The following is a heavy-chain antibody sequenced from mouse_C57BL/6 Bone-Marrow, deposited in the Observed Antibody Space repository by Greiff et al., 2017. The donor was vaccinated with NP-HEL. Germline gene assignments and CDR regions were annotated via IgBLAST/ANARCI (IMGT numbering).Heavy chain of an antibody. D-gene: IGHD2-5*01. V-gene: IGHV3-6*01. CDR1: GYSITSGYY. CDR2: ISYDGSN. J-gene: IGHJ1*03. CDR3: ARDERPYYSNYWYFDV. Sequence: EVKLQESGPGLVKPSQSLSLTCSVTGYSITSGYYWNWIRQFPANKLEWMGYISYDGSNNYNPSLTNRISITRDTSKNQFFLKLNSVTTEDTATYYCARDERPYYSNYWYFDVWGTGTTVTVSS.